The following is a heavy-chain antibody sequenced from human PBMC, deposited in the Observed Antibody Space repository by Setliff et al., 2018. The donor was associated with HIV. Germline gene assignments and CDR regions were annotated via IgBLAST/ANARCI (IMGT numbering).Heavy chain of an antibody. Sequence: AASVKVSCKASRSTFNSHTINWVRQAPGQGLGWMGRIIPILGVANYAQRFQGKVTITADKSTGTAYMELTSLRFDDTAMYYCVRGVQSPPHYSYYYMDVWGEGTMVTVS. D-gene: IGHD3-3*01. CDR3: VRGVQSPPHYSYYYMDV. J-gene: IGHJ6*03. V-gene: IGHV1-69*02. CDR2: IIPILGVA. CDR1: RSTFNSHT.